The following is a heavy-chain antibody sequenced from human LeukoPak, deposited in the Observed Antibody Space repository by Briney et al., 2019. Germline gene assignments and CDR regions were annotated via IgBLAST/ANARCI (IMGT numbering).Heavy chain of an antibody. V-gene: IGHV4-59*01. J-gene: IGHJ2*01. CDR2: IYYSGST. Sequence: SETLSLTCIVSGGSLYNYYWSWIRQPPGKGLEWIGFIYYSGSTNYNPSLKSRVTISLDTSKNQFSLNLSSVTAADTAVYYCAARGDGYNNWYFDLWGRGTLVTVSS. CDR1: GGSLYNYY. D-gene: IGHD5-24*01. CDR3: AARGDGYNNWYFDL.